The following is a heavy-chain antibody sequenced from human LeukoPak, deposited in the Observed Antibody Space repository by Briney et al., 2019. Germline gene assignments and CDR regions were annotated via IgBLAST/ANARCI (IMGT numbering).Heavy chain of an antibody. V-gene: IGHV1-46*01. CDR2: INPSGGST. D-gene: IGHD2-15*01. CDR3: ARGLVARFDP. CDR1: VYTFTTYY. J-gene: IGHJ5*02. Sequence: ASVKVSCKTSVYTFTTYYIHWVRQAPGQGLEWMGIINPSGGSTSYAEKFQGRVTMTGDMSTSTVYMELSSLRSEDTAVYYCARGLVARFDPWGQGTLVTVSS.